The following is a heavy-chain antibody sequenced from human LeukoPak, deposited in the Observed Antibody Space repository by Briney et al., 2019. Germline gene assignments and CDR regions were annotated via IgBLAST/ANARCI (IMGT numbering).Heavy chain of an antibody. Sequence: PSETPSLTCAVYGGSFSGYYWSWIRQPPGKGLEWIGEINHSGSTNYNPSLKSRVTISVDTSKNQFSLKLSSVTAADTAVYYCARMDYYGSGSTAVDYWGQGTLVTVSS. J-gene: IGHJ4*02. CDR1: GGSFSGYY. CDR3: ARMDYYGSGSTAVDY. CDR2: INHSGST. V-gene: IGHV4-34*01. D-gene: IGHD3-10*01.